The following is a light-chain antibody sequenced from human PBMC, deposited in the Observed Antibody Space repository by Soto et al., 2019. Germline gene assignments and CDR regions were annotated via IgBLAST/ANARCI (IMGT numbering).Light chain of an antibody. V-gene: IGLV2-11*01. CDR2: DVT. CDR1: SSDVGHYNF. Sequence: QSALTQPRSVSGSPGQSVTISCTGTSSDVGHYNFVSWYQQHPGKAPKIMIYDVTKRPSGVPDRFSGSKSGITASLTISGLQAEDEADYYCCSYAGSYTWVFGGGTKLTVL. CDR3: CSYAGSYTWV. J-gene: IGLJ3*02.